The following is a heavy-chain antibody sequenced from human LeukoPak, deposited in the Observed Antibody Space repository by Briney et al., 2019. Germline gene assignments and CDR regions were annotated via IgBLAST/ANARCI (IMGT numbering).Heavy chain of an antibody. CDR3: ARGPPNWGYDY. V-gene: IGHV1-8*01. CDR1: AYTFTSYD. D-gene: IGHD7-27*01. J-gene: IGHJ4*02. Sequence: ASVKVSCKASAYTFTSYDFNWVRQATGQRPEWMGWMSPNSGDTGYAQKFQDRVTMTRSTSISTAYMELSSLRSDDTAVYYCARGPPNWGYDYWGPGTLVTVSS. CDR2: MSPNSGDT.